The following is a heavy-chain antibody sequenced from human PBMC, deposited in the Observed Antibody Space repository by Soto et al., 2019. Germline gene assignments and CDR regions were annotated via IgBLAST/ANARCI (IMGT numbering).Heavy chain of an antibody. J-gene: IGHJ6*02. CDR3: ARGDYGASLDYYYGMDV. Sequence: ASVKVSCKASGYTFTSYYMHWVRQAPGQGLEWMGIINPSGGSTSYAQKFQGRVTMTRDTSTSTVYMELSSLRSEDTAVYYCARGDYGASLDYYYGMDVWGQGTTVTVSS. V-gene: IGHV1-46*01. CDR1: GYTFTSYY. CDR2: INPSGGST. D-gene: IGHD4-17*01.